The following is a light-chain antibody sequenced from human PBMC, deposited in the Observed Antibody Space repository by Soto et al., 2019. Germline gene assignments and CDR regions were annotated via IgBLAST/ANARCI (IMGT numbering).Light chain of an antibody. CDR3: HQYSTYTPRT. CDR1: QSIGAW. Sequence: DIQMTQSPSTLSASVGDRVTITCRASQSIGAWLAWYQQKAGKAPNLLIYDASTLQSGVPSRFSGNGSGTEFTLTISSLQPDDFATYYCHQYSTYTPRTFGQGTKVDI. CDR2: DAS. V-gene: IGKV1-5*01. J-gene: IGKJ1*01.